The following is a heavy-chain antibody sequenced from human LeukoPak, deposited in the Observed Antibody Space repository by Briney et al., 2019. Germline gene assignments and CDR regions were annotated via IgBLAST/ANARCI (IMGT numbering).Heavy chain of an antibody. CDR1: GYTFTSYD. V-gene: IGHV1-8*01. CDR2: MNPNSGNT. Sequence: ASVKVSCKASGYTFTSYDINWVRQATGQGLEWMGWMNPNSGNTGYAQKFQGRVTMTRDTSISTAYMELSRLRSDDTAVYYCSTIVVVVAATPHGMDVWGQGTTVTVSS. D-gene: IGHD2-15*01. J-gene: IGHJ6*02. CDR3: STIVVVVAATPHGMDV.